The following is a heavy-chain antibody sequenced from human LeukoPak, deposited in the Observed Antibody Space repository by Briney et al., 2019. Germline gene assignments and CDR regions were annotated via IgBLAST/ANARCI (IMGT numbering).Heavy chain of an antibody. CDR2: ISDDGSNE. Sequence: GGSLRLSCAASGFTFSSHPMHWVRQAPGKGLEWVAVISDDGSNEYHSDSVKGRFTISRDNSKNTVDLQMNSLRAEDTAVYYCAKVDVLTGYYTYFDYWGQGTLVTVSS. CDR1: GFTFSSHP. J-gene: IGHJ4*02. V-gene: IGHV3-30-3*01. D-gene: IGHD3-9*01. CDR3: AKVDVLTGYYTYFDY.